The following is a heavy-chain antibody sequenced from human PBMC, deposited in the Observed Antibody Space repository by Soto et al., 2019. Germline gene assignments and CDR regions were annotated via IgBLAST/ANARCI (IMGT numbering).Heavy chain of an antibody. CDR1: GFTFSSYG. CDR3: AREDRSGYYYGYYYGMDV. CDR2: IWYDGSNK. V-gene: IGHV3-33*01. J-gene: IGHJ6*02. D-gene: IGHD3-22*01. Sequence: GGSLRLSCAASGFTFSSYGMHWVRQAPGKGLEWVAVIWYDGSNKYYADSVKGRFTISRDNSKNTLYLQMNSLRAEDTAVYYCAREDRSGYYYGYYYGMDVWGQGTTVTSP.